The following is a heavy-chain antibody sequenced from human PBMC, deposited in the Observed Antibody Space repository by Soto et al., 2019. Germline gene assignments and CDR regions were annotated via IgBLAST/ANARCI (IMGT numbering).Heavy chain of an antibody. CDR3: ARTVTGLGMDV. J-gene: IGHJ6*02. CDR1: GGSIRSYY. CDR2: IYYSGST. Sequence: PSETLSLTCTVSGGSIRSYYWSWIRQPPGKGLEWIGYIYYSGSTNYNPSLKSRVTISVDTSKNQFSLKLSSVTAADTAVYYCARTVTGLGMDVWGQGTTVTVS. V-gene: IGHV4-59*12. D-gene: IGHD4-4*01.